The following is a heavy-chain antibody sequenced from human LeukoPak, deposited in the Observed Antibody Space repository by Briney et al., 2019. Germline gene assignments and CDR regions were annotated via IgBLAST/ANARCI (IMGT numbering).Heavy chain of an antibody. CDR1: GGSVSSGSYY. CDR3: ARGPAVADIGYYYYYGMDV. J-gene: IGHJ6*02. CDR2: IYYSGST. Sequence: PSETLSLTCTVSGGSVSSGSYYWSWIRQPPGKGLEWIGYIYYSGSTNYNPSLKSRVTISVDTSKNQFSLKLSSVTAADTAVYYCARGPAVADIGYYYYYGMDVWRQGTTVTVSS. D-gene: IGHD6-19*01. V-gene: IGHV4-61*01.